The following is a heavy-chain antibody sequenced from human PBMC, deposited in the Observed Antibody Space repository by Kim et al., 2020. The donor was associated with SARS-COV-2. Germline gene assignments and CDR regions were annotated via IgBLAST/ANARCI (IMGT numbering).Heavy chain of an antibody. D-gene: IGHD5-18*01. CDR2: T. CDR3: ARHGSSYGLSY. Sequence: TTYDTSHKSRVTISVDASKTHFSLKLSSVTDADTAVYYCARHGSSYGLSYWGQGTLVTVSS. J-gene: IGHJ4*02. V-gene: IGHV4-59*08.